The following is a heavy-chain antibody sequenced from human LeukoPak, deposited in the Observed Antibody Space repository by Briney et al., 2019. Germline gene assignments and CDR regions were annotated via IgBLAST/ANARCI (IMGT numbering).Heavy chain of an antibody. CDR2: INHSGST. V-gene: IGHV4-34*01. J-gene: IGHJ3*01. CDR3: ARFPCSGDSCYFGIRAFDV. CDR1: GGSFSGYY. D-gene: IGHD2-15*01. Sequence: SENLSLTCAIYGGSFSGYYWNWIRQSPGQGREWIGEINHSGSTNYNPSLKSRVTISVDTSKNQFSLKLSSMTAADTAVYYCARFPCSGDSCYFGIRAFDVWGQGTMVTVSS.